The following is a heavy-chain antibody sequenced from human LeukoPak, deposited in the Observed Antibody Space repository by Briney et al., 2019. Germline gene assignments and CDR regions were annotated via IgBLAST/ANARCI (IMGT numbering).Heavy chain of an antibody. CDR3: AKDQYSSGWYFDY. D-gene: IGHD6-19*01. CDR1: ELMFSSYA. CDR2: ISDDSGST. Sequence: GGSLRLSCAASELMFSSYAMSWVRQAPGKGLEWVSGISDDSGSTYYADSVRGRFTISRDNSKNTLYLQMNSLRVEDTAIYYCAKDQYSSGWYFDYWGQGTLVIVSS. J-gene: IGHJ4*02. V-gene: IGHV3-23*01.